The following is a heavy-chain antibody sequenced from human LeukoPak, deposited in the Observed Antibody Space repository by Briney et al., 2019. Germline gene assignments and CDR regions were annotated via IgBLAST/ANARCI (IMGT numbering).Heavy chain of an antibody. D-gene: IGHD6-19*01. V-gene: IGHV1-2*02. CDR3: ARLAAGTANVVDY. CDR2: INPNSDGT. J-gene: IGHJ4*02. Sequence: GASVKVSCKASGYTFTAYYMHWVRQAPGQGLEWMGWINPNSDGTNYAQKFQGRVTMTRDTSISTAYMELSSLRSEDTAVYYCARLAAGTANVVDYWGQGTLVTVSS. CDR1: GYTFTAYY.